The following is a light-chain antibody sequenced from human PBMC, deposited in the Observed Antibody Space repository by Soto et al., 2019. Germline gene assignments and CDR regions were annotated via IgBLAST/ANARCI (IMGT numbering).Light chain of an antibody. CDR3: VLYMGSGTYVV. CDR1: SGSVSTSYY. CDR2: STN. Sequence: QTVVTQEPSFSVSPGGTVTLTCGLSSGSVSTSYYPSWYQQTPGQAPRTLIYSTNTRSSGVPDRFSGSILGNKAALTITGAQADDESDYYCVLYMGSGTYVVFGGGTKVTVL. V-gene: IGLV8-61*01. J-gene: IGLJ2*01.